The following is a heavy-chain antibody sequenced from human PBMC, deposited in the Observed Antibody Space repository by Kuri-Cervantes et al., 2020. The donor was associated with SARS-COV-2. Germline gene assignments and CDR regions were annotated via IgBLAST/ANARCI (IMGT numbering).Heavy chain of an antibody. CDR2: IIPIFGTA. J-gene: IGHJ2*01. CDR1: GGTFGSYA. V-gene: IGHV1-69*13. Sequence: SVKVSCKASGGTFGSYAISWVRQAPGQGLEWMGGIIPIFGTANYAQKFQGRVTITADESTSTAYMELSSLRSEDTAVYYCARRWWELPGAYWYFDLWGRGTLVTVSS. D-gene: IGHD1-26*01. CDR3: ARRWWELPGAYWYFDL.